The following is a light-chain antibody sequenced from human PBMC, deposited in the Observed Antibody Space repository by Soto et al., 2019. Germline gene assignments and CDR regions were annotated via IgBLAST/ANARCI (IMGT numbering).Light chain of an antibody. CDR3: MQATQFPPYT. CDR1: QSLVHSDGNTY. CDR2: KIS. J-gene: IGKJ2*01. Sequence: DIVMTQTPLSSPVTLGQPASISCRSSQSLVHSDGNTYLSWLQQRPGQPPRLLMYKISNRFSGVPDRISGSGAGTDFTLKISRVDAEDVGVYYCMQATQFPPYTFGQGTKLEIK. V-gene: IGKV2-24*01.